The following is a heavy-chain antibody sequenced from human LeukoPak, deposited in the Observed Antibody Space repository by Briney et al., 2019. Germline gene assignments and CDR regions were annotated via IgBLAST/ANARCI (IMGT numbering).Heavy chain of an antibody. CDR2: IRSSSSYI. CDR3: ASGEYYYYGMDV. CDR1: GFTFSSYS. J-gene: IGHJ6*02. V-gene: IGHV3-21*01. Sequence: GGSLRLSCAASGFTFSSYSMNWVRQAPGKGLEWVSSIRSSSSYIYYADSVKGRFTISRDNAKNSLYLQMNSLRAEDTAVYYCASGEYYYYGMDVWGQGTTVTVSS.